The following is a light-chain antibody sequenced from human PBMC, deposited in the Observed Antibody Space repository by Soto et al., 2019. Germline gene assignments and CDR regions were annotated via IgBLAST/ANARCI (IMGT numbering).Light chain of an antibody. V-gene: IGKV1-33*01. CDR3: QQYHNLPLT. CDR1: QDIDNY. J-gene: IGKJ4*01. CDR2: DAS. Sequence: DIQMTQSPSSLSASVGDRVTITCQASQDIDNYLSWYQQKPGKAPRLLIFDASTLATGVPSTFRGSASGTYFTFTITRRQPEDCATYYCQQYHNLPLTFGGGTKVEIK.